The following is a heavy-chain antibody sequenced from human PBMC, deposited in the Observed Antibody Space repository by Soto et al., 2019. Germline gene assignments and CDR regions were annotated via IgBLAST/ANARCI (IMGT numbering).Heavy chain of an antibody. CDR1: GFTFTSYS. CDR2: ISYDGSNK. D-gene: IGHD2-2*01. J-gene: IGHJ6*02. CDR3: ARDLRLYCSSTSCNYYYYYGMDV. Sequence: QVQLVESGGGVVQPGRSLRLSCAASGFTFTSYSMHWVRQAPGKGLEWVAVISYDGSNKYYADSVKGRFTISRDNSKNTLYQQMNSLRAEDTAVYYCARDLRLYCSSTSCNYYYYYGMDVWGQGTTVTVSS. V-gene: IGHV3-30-3*01.